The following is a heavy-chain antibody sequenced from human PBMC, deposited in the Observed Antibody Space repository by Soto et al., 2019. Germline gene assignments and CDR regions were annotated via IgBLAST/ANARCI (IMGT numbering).Heavy chain of an antibody. J-gene: IGHJ5*01. Sequence: SQTLSLTCAISGGSVSTNSATWGLIRQSPSRGLEWLGRTYYRSKWYNDYAVSVKGRITINPDTSNNQLSLQLNSVTPDDTAVYYCARLIGNSWLDSWGQGTLVTVSS. CDR3: ARLIGNSWLDS. CDR1: GGSVSTNSAT. CDR2: TYYRSKWYN. D-gene: IGHD2-8*01. V-gene: IGHV6-1*01.